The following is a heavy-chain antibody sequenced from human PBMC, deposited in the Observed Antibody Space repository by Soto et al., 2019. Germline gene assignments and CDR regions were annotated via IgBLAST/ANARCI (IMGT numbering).Heavy chain of an antibody. D-gene: IGHD3-10*01. CDR3: ARHITMDPLLVY. Sequence: EVQLVESGGGLIQPGGSLRLSCAASGFTVSSNYMSWVRQAPGKGLEWVSVIYSGGSTYYADSVKGRFTISRDNSKNTRYPPMNSLSAQATAVYYSARHITMDPLLVYWGQGTLVTVSS. V-gene: IGHV3-53*01. CDR2: IYSGGST. CDR1: GFTVSSNY. J-gene: IGHJ4*02.